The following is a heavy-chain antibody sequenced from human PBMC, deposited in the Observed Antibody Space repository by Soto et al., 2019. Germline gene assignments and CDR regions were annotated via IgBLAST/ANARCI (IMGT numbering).Heavy chain of an antibody. J-gene: IGHJ4*02. D-gene: IGHD3-22*01. Sequence: QVQLVESGGGVVQPGRSLRLSCAASGFTFSSYGMHWVRQAPGKGLEWVAVISYDGSNKYYADSVKGRFTISRDNSKNTLYLQMNSLRAEDTAVYYCAKRDYGSSGYSLWGQGTLVTVSS. CDR1: GFTFSSYG. V-gene: IGHV3-30*18. CDR2: ISYDGSNK. CDR3: AKRDYGSSGYSL.